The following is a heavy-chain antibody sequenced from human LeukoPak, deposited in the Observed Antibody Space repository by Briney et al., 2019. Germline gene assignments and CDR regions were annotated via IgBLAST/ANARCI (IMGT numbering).Heavy chain of an antibody. J-gene: IGHJ5*02. CDR2: IYHSGNT. CDR3: AKGAGGFSYYNWFDP. V-gene: IGHV4-38-2*02. CDR1: AYSISSGYY. D-gene: IGHD5-18*01. Sequence: SETLSLTCTVSAYSISSGYYWGWIRQPPGKGLEWIGSIYHSGNTYYNPSLKSRVTMSVDTSKNQFSLNLRSVTAADTAIYYCAKGAGGFSYYNWFDPWGQGTLVTVSS.